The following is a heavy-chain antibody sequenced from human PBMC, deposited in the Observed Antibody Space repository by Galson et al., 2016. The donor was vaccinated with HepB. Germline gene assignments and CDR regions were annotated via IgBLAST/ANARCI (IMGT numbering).Heavy chain of an antibody. Sequence: SLRLSCAASGFIFSNYAMSWVRQAPGKGLEWVAAISSTGGRSDYADSLKGRFTISRDNSRSTVPLEMVSLRADDTAVYYCVTSGDRPAATTVYWGQGTLVTVSS. CDR2: ISSTGGRS. D-gene: IGHD2-2*01. CDR1: GFIFSNYA. J-gene: IGHJ4*02. CDR3: VTSGDRPAATTVY. V-gene: IGHV3-23*01.